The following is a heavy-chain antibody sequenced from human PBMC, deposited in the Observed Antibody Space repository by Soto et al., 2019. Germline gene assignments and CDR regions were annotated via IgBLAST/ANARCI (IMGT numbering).Heavy chain of an antibody. CDR3: ARDGDHYYYYGMDV. J-gene: IGHJ6*02. D-gene: IGHD2-21*01. CDR2: ISSSSSYI. V-gene: IGHV3-21*01. CDR1: GFTFSSYS. Sequence: GGSLRLSCAASGFTFSSYSMNWVRQAPGKGLECVSSISSSSSYIYYADSVKGRFTISRDNAKNSLYLQMNSLRAEDTAVYYCARDGDHYYYYGMDVWGQGTTVTVSS.